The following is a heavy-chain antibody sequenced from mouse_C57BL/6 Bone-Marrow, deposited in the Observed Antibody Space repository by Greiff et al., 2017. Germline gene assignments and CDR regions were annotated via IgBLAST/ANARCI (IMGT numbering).Heavy chain of an antibody. CDR2: INPYNGGT. V-gene: IGHV1-19*01. CDR1: GYTFTDYY. CDR3: ARERRRCYFDV. Sequence: VQLQQSGPVLVKPGASVKMSCKASGYTFTDYYMNWVKQSHGKSLEWIGVINPYNGGTSYNQKFKGKATLTVDKSSSTAYMELNSLTSEDSAVYYCARERRRCYFDVWGTGTTVTVTS. J-gene: IGHJ1*03.